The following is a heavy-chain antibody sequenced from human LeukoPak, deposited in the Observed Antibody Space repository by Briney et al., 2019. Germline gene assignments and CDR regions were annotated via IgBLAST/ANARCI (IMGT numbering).Heavy chain of an antibody. J-gene: IGHJ4*02. CDR2: INPEGTTA. D-gene: IGHD2-21*02. CDR1: GFTFSTYW. Sequence: GGAQRLSCAASGFTFSTYWMHWVRQAPGKGLVWVLVINPEGTTATYADSVKGRFTISRDNAKNTLYLQMDSLRAEDTAIYYCVFFYTALKIPYWGQGGLVTVSS. V-gene: IGHV3-74*01. CDR3: VFFYTALKIPY.